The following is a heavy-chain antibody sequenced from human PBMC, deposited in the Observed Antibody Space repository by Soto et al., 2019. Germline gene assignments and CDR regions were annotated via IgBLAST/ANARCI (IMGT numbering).Heavy chain of an antibody. CDR2: IAQEGTEK. CDR3: ARDKIVGATNFDF. D-gene: IGHD1-26*01. V-gene: IGHV3-7*05. CDR1: GFTFGSYW. J-gene: IGHJ4*02. Sequence: GGSLRLSCAASGFTFGSYWMSWVRQAPGRGPEWVANIAQEGTEKFYVDSVKGRFTISRDNAENSLYLQMNSLRTEDTAIYYCARDKIVGATNFDFWGQGTLVTVSS.